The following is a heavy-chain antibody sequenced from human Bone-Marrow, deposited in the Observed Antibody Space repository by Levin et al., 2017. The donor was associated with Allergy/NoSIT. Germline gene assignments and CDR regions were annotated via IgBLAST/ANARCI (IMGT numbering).Heavy chain of an antibody. J-gene: IGHJ6*02. CDR1: GFTFSDYY. Sequence: GGSLRLSCAASGFTFSDYYMSWIRQAPGKGLEWVSYISSSGSTIYYADSVKGRFTISRDNAKNSLYLQMNSLRAEDTAVYYCARENIVATIYYNYGMDVWGQGTAVTVSS. CDR2: ISSSGSTI. D-gene: IGHD5-12*01. V-gene: IGHV3-11*01. CDR3: ARENIVATIYYNYGMDV.